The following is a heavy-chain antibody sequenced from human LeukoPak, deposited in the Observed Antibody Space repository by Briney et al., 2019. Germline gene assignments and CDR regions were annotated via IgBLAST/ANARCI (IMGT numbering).Heavy chain of an antibody. V-gene: IGHV4-61*02. CDR3: ASSAGY. CDR1: GGSISSGTYY. J-gene: IGHJ4*02. Sequence: SETLSLTCTVSGGSISSGTYYWSWIRQPAGKGLEWIGRIYSSGTTNYNPSLKSRLTISIDTSKNQFFLRLSSVTAADTAVYYCASSAGYWGQGTLVTVSS. CDR2: IYSSGTT. D-gene: IGHD3-10*01.